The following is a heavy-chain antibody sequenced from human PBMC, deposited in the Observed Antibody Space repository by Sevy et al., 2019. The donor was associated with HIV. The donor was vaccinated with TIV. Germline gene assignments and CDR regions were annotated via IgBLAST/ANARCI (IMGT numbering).Heavy chain of an antibody. CDR3: ARQTEAYGDCVGEVNWFDP. CDR2: IYPGDSDT. CDR1: GYSFTSYW. D-gene: IGHD4-17*01. Sequence: GESLKISCKGSGYSFTSYWIGWVRQMPGKGLEWMGIIYPGDSDTRYSPSFQGQVTISADKSISTAYLQWSSLKASDTAMYYCARQTEAYGDCVGEVNWFDPWGQGTLVTVSS. V-gene: IGHV5-51*01. J-gene: IGHJ5*02.